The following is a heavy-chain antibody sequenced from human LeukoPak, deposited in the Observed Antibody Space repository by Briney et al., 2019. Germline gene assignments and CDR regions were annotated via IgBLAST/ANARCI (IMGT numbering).Heavy chain of an antibody. CDR3: SSMDV. V-gene: IGHV3-23*01. CDR2: ISGSGGST. Sequence: GGSLRLSCAASGFTFSTSAISWVRQALGKGLEWVSGISGSGGSTYYADSAKGRFTISRDNSKNTLYLQMNSLRAEDTAVYYCSSMDVWGKGTMVTVSS. D-gene: IGHD6-13*01. CDR1: GFTFSTSA. J-gene: IGHJ6*03.